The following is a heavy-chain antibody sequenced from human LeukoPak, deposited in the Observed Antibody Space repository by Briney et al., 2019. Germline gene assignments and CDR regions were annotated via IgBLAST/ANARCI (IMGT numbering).Heavy chain of an antibody. V-gene: IGHV1-69*13. CDR2: IIPIFGTA. CDR3: ARPVGYCSGGSCYGV. Sequence: SVKVSCKASGGTFSSYAISWVRLAPGQGLEWMGGIIPIFGTANYAQKFQGRVTITADESTSTAYMELSSLRSEDTAVYYCARPVGYCSGGSCYGVWGQGTLVTVSS. J-gene: IGHJ4*02. CDR1: GGTFSSYA. D-gene: IGHD2-15*01.